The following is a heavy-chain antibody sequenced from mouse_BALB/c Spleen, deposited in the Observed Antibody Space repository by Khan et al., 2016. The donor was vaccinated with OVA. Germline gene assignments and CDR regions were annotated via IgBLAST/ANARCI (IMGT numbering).Heavy chain of an antibody. J-gene: IGHJ4*01. D-gene: IGHD1-1*01. CDR2: IWGDGST. V-gene: IGHV2-3*01. Sequence: QVQLQQSGPGLVAPSQSLSITCTVSGFSLTSYGVRWVRQSPGKGLEWLGVIWGDGSTNYHSTLISRLIISKDNSKSQVFLKLTGLQTDDTATYYCAKFTPDYYSMDYWGQGTSVTVSS. CDR1: GFSLTSYG. CDR3: AKFTPDYYSMDY.